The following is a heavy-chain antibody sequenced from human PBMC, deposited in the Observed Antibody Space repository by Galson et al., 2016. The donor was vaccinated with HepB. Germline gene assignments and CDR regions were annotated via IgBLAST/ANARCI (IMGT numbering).Heavy chain of an antibody. V-gene: IGHV1-69*13. CDR3: ARAYNWNRGDWYLDR. D-gene: IGHD1-1*01. CDR1: GGLFNNFA. CDR2: IITAFGTP. J-gene: IGHJ2*01. Sequence: SVKVSCKASGGLFNNFAINWVRQAPGQGLEYMGGIITAFGTPHYTEKFKGRLTITADSSTRTVYMELSILRSEDTATYYCARAYNWNRGDWYLDRWGRGTVVTVSS.